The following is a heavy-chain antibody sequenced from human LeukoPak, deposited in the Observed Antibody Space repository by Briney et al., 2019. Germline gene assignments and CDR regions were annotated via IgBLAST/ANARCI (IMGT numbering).Heavy chain of an antibody. CDR3: AGGITMLRGAPRGFDP. CDR1: GGSVSSSSYY. Sequence: SETLSLTCTASGGSVSSSSYYWGWIRQPPGKGLEWIGSIYYSGSTYYNPSLKSRVTISVDTSKNQFSLKLSSVTAADTAVYYCAGGITMLRGAPRGFDPWGQGTLVSVSS. D-gene: IGHD3-10*01. J-gene: IGHJ5*02. V-gene: IGHV4-39*07. CDR2: IYYSGST.